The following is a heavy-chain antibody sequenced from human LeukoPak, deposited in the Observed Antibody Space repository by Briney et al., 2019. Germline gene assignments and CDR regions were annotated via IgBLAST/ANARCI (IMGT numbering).Heavy chain of an antibody. D-gene: IGHD6-13*01. J-gene: IGHJ4*02. V-gene: IGHV1-3*01. Sequence: ASVKVSCTASGYTFTSYAMHWVRQAPGQRLEWMGWINAGNGNTKYSQKFQGRVTITRDTSASTAYMGLSSLRSEDTAVYYCARDHGDSSSWYYAYYFDYWGQGTLVTVSS. CDR2: INAGNGNT. CDR1: GYTFTSYA. CDR3: ARDHGDSSSWYYAYYFDY.